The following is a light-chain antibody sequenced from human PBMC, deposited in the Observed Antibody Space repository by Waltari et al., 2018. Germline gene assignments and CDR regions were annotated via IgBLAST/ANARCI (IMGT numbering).Light chain of an antibody. CDR1: QGIRSD. J-gene: IGKJ2*01. Sequence: AIQMTQSPSSLSASVGYRVTITCRASQGIRSDLGWYQQKPGKAPKFLIYGASTLQSGVPSRFSGSGSGTEFTLTISSLQPEDFATYYCLQDYTYPRTFGQGTKLEIK. V-gene: IGKV1-6*01. CDR2: GAS. CDR3: LQDYTYPRT.